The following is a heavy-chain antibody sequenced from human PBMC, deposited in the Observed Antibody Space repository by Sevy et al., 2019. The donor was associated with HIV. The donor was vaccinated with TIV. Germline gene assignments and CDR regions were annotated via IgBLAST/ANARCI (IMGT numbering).Heavy chain of an antibody. CDR2: INPNSGGT. CDR3: ARDLYDSSGYYYYYYGMDV. CDR1: GYTFTGYY. J-gene: IGHJ6*02. D-gene: IGHD3-22*01. Sequence: ASVKVSCKASGYTFTGYYMHWVRQAPGQGLEWMGWINPNSGGTNYPQKFQGRVTMTRHTSISTAYMELSRLRSDDTAGYYCARDLYDSSGYYYYYYGMDVWGQGTTVTVSS. V-gene: IGHV1-2*02.